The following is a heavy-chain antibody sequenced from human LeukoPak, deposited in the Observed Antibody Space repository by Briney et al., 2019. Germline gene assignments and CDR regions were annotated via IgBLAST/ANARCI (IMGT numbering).Heavy chain of an antibody. CDR1: GFTFSSYA. D-gene: IGHD3-22*01. V-gene: IGHV3-23*01. CDR3: ARDRYYDSSGALNYYYYYGMDV. CDR2: ISGSGGST. Sequence: GGSLRLSCAASGFTFSSYAMSWVRQAPGKGLEWVSGISGSGGSTYYADSVKGRFTISRDNSKNTLYLQMNSLRAEDTAVYYCARDRYYDSSGALNYYYYYGMDVWGQGTTVTVSS. J-gene: IGHJ6*02.